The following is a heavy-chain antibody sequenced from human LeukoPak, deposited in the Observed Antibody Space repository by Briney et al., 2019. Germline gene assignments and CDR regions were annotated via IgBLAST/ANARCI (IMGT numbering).Heavy chain of an antibody. CDR1: GGSISSSSYY. Sequence: SETLSLTCTVSGGSISSSSYYWGWIRQPPGKGLEWIGSIYYSGNTYYNPSLKSRVTISIDTSKNQFSLKLSSVTAADTAVYYCARGLTRHMDSSGLPLGNWFDPWGQGTLVTVSS. D-gene: IGHD3-22*01. V-gene: IGHV4-39*07. CDR3: ARGLTRHMDSSGLPLGNWFDP. CDR2: IYYSGNT. J-gene: IGHJ5*02.